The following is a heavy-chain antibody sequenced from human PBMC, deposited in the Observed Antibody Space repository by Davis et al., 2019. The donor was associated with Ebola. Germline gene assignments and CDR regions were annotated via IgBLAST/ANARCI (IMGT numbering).Heavy chain of an antibody. J-gene: IGHJ6*02. Sequence: PGGSLRLSCAASGFTFSSYSMNWVRQAPGKGLEWVSSISSSSSYIYYADSVKGRFTISRDNAKNSLYLQMNSLRAEDTAVYYCARDLYYYGSGRYLPYMDVWGQGTTVTVSS. CDR2: ISSSSSYI. CDR1: GFTFSSYS. D-gene: IGHD3-10*01. CDR3: ARDLYYYGSGRYLPYMDV. V-gene: IGHV3-21*01.